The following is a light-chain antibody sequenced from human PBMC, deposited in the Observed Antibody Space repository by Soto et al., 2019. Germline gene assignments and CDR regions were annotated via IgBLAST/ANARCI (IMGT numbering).Light chain of an antibody. CDR2: TNN. V-gene: IGLV1-40*01. J-gene: IGLJ3*02. Sequence: QSVLTQPPSVSGAPGQRVTISCTGSSSNIGAGSDVHWYQHLPGTAPKLLIYTNNQRPSGVPDRFSGSKSDTSASLAISGLQSEDEADYFCATWDGILNVCVFGGGTQLTVL. CDR1: SSNIGAGSD. CDR3: ATWDGILNVCV.